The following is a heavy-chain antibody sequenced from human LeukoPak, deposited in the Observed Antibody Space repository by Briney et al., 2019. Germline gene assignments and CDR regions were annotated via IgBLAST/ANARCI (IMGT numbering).Heavy chain of an antibody. V-gene: IGHV3-20*04. Sequence: GGSLRLSCAASGFTFDDSVMSWVRQAPGKGLEWVSGINWNGGSTGYADSVKGRFTISRDNAKNSLYLQMSSLRAEDTALYYCARRAGAYSHPYEYWGQGTLVTVSS. CDR3: ARRAGAYSHPYEY. CDR2: INWNGGST. D-gene: IGHD4/OR15-4a*01. CDR1: GFTFDDSV. J-gene: IGHJ4*02.